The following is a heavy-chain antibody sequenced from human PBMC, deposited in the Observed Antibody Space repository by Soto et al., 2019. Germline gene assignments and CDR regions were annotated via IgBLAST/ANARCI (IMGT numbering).Heavy chain of an antibody. Sequence: GASVKVSCKASGYTFTGYYMHWGRQAPGQGLEWMGWINPNSGGTNYAQKFQGWVTMTRDTSISTAYMELSRLRSDDTAVFYCARSNLLYYYGSGSYPFDYWGQGTLVTVSS. V-gene: IGHV1-2*04. J-gene: IGHJ4*02. CDR3: ARSNLLYYYGSGSYPFDY. CDR1: GYTFTGYY. CDR2: INPNSGGT. D-gene: IGHD3-10*01.